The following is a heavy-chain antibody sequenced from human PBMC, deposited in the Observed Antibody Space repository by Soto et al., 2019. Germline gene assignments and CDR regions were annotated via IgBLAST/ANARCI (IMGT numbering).Heavy chain of an antibody. V-gene: IGHV3-30*04. CDR3: XXDGYSGRSDGFDV. CDR1: GFTFGAYT. D-gene: IGHD1-26*01. Sequence: QMQLVESGGGVVQPGRSLRLSCAASGFTFGAYTMHWVRQAPGKGLAWVAVISYDGNSERYTDPVKGRFTVSRDNSKXXXXXXXXXXXXXXXXXXXXXXDGYSGRSDGFDVWGQGTMVTVSS. J-gene: IGHJ3*01. CDR2: ISYDGNSE.